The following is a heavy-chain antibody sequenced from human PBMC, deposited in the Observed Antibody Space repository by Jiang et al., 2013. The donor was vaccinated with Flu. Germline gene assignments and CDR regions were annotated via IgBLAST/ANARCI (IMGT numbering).Heavy chain of an antibody. CDR2: INPSGGST. J-gene: IGHJ4*02. Sequence: SGAEVKKPGASVKVSCKASGYTFTSYYMHWVRQAPGQGLEWMGIINPSGGSTSYAQKFQGRVTMTRDTSTSTVYMELSSLRSEDTAVYYCAREGVREPAAMRGMIDYWGQGTLVTVSS. V-gene: IGHV1-46*01. D-gene: IGHD2-2*01. CDR3: AREGVREPAAMRGMIDY. CDR1: GYTFTSYY.